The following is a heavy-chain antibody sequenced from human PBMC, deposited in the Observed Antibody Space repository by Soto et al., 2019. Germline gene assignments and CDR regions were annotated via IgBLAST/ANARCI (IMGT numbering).Heavy chain of an antibody. CDR1: GGTFSTSA. CDR3: ARDKDRPQFGGNYYYILDV. V-gene: IGHV1-69*12. J-gene: IGHJ6*02. Sequence: QVQLEQSGAEVKKPGSSVKVSCKASGGTFSTSAISWVRQAPGQVLEWLGGIMPIFRTPDYAQKFQGRVTVTADESTSTAYMELSGLRSDDTAVYYCARDKDRPQFGGNYYYILDVWGQGTTVTVSS. D-gene: IGHD3-10*01. CDR2: IMPIFRTP.